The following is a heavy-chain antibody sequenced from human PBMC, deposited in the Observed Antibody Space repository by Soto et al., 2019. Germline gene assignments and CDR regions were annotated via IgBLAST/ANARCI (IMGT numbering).Heavy chain of an antibody. CDR3: ARMAGPWYFDL. J-gene: IGHJ2*01. CDR1: GGSFSGFY. Sequence: QVQLQQWGAGLLKPSETLSLTCAVHGGSFSGFYWTWIRQPPGKWLEWIGEINHSGSSNYNPPLKRRVTMSLDTSRNQFSLSLTSVTAADTAVYYCARMAGPWYFDLWGRGTLVTVSS. V-gene: IGHV4-34*01. CDR2: INHSGSS.